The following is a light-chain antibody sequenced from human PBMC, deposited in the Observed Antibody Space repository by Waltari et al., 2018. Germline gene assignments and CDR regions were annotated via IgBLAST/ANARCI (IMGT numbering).Light chain of an antibody. CDR3: SSYTSTSTSLV. J-gene: IGLJ3*02. CDR2: DVT. CDR1: SRDVGGQNY. Sequence: QSALTQPASVSGSPGQSITISCTGTSRDVGGQNYVSWYQQHPGKAPKLMIYDVTKRPSGVSDRCPASKSGNTASLTISGLQAEDEADYYGSSYTSTSTSLVFGGGTRLTVL. V-gene: IGLV2-14*01.